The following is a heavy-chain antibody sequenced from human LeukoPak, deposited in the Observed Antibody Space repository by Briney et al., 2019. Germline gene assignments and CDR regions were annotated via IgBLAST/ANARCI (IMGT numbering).Heavy chain of an antibody. CDR3: TTFYTRLTDY. V-gene: IGHV3-7*05. D-gene: IGHD2/OR15-2a*01. CDR1: GLIFNTYW. J-gene: IGHJ4*02. Sequence: GGSLRLSCAASGLIFNTYWVSWVRQAPGKGLEWLAAINQDGSEKYYVDSVKGRFTISRDNAKNSLFLQMNSLRAEDTAVYYCTTFYTRLTDYWGQGTLVTVSS. CDR2: INQDGSEK.